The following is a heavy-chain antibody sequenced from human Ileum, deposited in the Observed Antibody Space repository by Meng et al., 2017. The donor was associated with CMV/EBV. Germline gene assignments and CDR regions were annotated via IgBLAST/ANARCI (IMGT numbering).Heavy chain of an antibody. CDR3: TTVHYYAINY. J-gene: IGHJ4*02. D-gene: IGHD1-26*01. CDR1: GLTFSDQY. CDR2: ISSSGDYT. Sequence: QIELVESGGGLVKPGGSLRLSCAVSGLTFSDQYMSWIRQAPGKGLELISYISSSGDYTNYADSGRGRFTVSRDNAKNSLYLQLNSLRAEDTALYYCTTVHYYAINYWGQGTLVTVSS. V-gene: IGHV3-11*06.